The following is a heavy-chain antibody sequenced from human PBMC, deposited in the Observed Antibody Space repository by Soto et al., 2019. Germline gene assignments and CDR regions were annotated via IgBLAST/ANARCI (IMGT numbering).Heavy chain of an antibody. V-gene: IGHV3-11*06. CDR1: GFTFSDYY. CDR3: ARDIVVAHYYYGLDV. D-gene: IGHD2-15*01. J-gene: IGHJ6*02. Sequence: GGSLRLSCAASGFTFSDYYMSWIRQAPGKGLEWVSYISTSNSYTNYADSVKGRFTISRDNAKNSLYLKMNSLRAEDTAVYYCARDIVVAHYYYGLDVWGQGTTVTVS. CDR2: ISTSNSYT.